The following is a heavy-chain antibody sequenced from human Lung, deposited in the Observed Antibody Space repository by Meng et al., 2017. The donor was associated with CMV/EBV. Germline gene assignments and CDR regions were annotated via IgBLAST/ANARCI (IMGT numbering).Heavy chain of an antibody. CDR3: ARGLRAAANYYYYGMDV. D-gene: IGHD6-13*01. CDR2: INWNSGST. CDR1: GFTFDDYG. Sequence: GGSLRLXCAASGFTFDDYGMSWVRQAPGKGLEWVSGINWNSGSTGFADSVKGRFTISRDNAKNSLYLQMNSLRAEDTALYYCARGLRAAANYYYYGMDVWGQGXTVTVSS. V-gene: IGHV3-20*04. J-gene: IGHJ6*02.